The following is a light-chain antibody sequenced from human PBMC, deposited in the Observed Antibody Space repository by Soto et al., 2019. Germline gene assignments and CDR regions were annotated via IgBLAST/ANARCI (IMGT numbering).Light chain of an antibody. CDR1: QTISSW. V-gene: IGKV1D-8*04. Sequence: IQMTQSPSTLSASVGDRVIITCRASQTISSWLAWYQQKPGKAPELLIYAASTLQSGVPSRFSGSGSGTDFTLTISCLQSEDFATYYCQQYYSFPWTFGQGTKVDIK. J-gene: IGKJ1*01. CDR3: QQYYSFPWT. CDR2: AAS.